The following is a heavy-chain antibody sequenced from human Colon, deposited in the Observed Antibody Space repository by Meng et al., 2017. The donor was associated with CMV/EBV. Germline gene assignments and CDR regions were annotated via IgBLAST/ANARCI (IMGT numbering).Heavy chain of an antibody. J-gene: IGHJ6*02. Sequence: GGSLRLSCDASGFTFSHYWMHWVRQAPGKGLVWVSRINSDGSIIKYADSVKGRFTISRDNAKNSLYLQMNSLRAEDTALYYCAKAPGYSSSPGYYYGMDVWGQGTTVTVSS. CDR3: AKAPGYSSSPGYYYGMDV. CDR2: INSDGSII. CDR1: GFTFSHYW. D-gene: IGHD6-13*01. V-gene: IGHV3-74*03.